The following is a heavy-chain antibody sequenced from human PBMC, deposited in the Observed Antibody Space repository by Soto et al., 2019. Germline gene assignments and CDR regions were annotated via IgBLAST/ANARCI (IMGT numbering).Heavy chain of an antibody. CDR2: ISYSGAT. D-gene: IGHD3-16*01. Sequence: QVQLQESGPGLVKPSETLFLICTVSGGSVSGDKNYWSWIRQSPGKGLEWLGYISYSGATNYNPSLKSRLTISVDRSKNQFALKLGSVTASDTALYYCATTPRFAFDFWGQGTTVIVSS. J-gene: IGHJ3*01. CDR1: GGSVSGDKNY. V-gene: IGHV4-61*01. CDR3: ATTPRFAFDF.